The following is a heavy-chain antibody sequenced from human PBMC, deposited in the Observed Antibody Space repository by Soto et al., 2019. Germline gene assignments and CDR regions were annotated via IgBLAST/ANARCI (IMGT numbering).Heavy chain of an antibody. CDR2: ISSGGSYI. Sequence: EVQVVESGGGLVQPGGSLRLSCSFTFSMYSMSWVRQAPGKGLGWVASISSGGSYIKYADSVKGRFTISRDNAKNSVSLHMNRLRVDDTAVYFCTRDQGGSSDSWFDPWGQGTLVTVSS. V-gene: IGHV3-21*01. J-gene: IGHJ5*02. CDR3: TRDQGGSSDSWFDP. D-gene: IGHD1-26*01. CDR1: FTFSMYS.